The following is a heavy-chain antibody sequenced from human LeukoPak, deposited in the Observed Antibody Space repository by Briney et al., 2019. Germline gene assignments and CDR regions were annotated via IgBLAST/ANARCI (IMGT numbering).Heavy chain of an antibody. CDR2: ISGSGGST. Sequence: PGGSLRLSCVASGFTFSSYAMSWVRQAPGKGLEWVSAISGSGGSTYYADSVKGRFTISRDNSKNTLYLQMNSLRAEDTAVYYCAKATYCSSTSCYGYRWFDPWGQGTLVTVSS. D-gene: IGHD2-2*01. J-gene: IGHJ5*02. CDR1: GFTFSSYA. CDR3: AKATYCSSTSCYGYRWFDP. V-gene: IGHV3-23*01.